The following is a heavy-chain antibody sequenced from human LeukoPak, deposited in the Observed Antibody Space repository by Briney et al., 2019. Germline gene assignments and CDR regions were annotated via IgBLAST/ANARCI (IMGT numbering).Heavy chain of an antibody. J-gene: IGHJ4*02. CDR3: ARVGETTPAFDY. CDR1: GFAFSSYE. D-gene: IGHD1-7*01. CDR2: ISSSGSTI. V-gene: IGHV3-48*03. Sequence: GGSLRLSCAASGFAFSSYEMNWVRQAPGKGLEWVSYISSSGSTIYYADSVKGRFTISRDNAKNSLYLQMNSLRAEDTAVYYCARVGETTPAFDYWGQGTLVTVSS.